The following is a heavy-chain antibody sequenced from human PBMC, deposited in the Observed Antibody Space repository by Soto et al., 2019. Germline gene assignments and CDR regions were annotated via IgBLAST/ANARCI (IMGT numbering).Heavy chain of an antibody. V-gene: IGHV3-33*08. Sequence: GGSLRLSFAASVFTFSSYGMHWVRQAPGKGLEWVAVIWYDGSNKDYADSVRGQFTISRDNSKNTLYLQINSLRAEDTALYYCEREKDSTMGPSFDSWGQGTLVTVSS. CDR2: IWYDGSNK. J-gene: IGHJ4*02. CDR3: EREKDSTMGPSFDS. D-gene: IGHD5-18*01. CDR1: VFTFSSYG.